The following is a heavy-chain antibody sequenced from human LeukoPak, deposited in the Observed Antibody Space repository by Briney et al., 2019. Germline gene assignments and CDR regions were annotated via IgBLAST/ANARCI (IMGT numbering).Heavy chain of an antibody. D-gene: IGHD3-16*01. CDR3: AGIIRGRDHYQYMDV. Sequence: SETLSLTCTVSGGSISYYYWSWIRQPAGKGLEWIGRIYSNGSSKDNPSLKSRVTMSVDTSNNKSSLKLSSVTAADTAVYYCAGIIRGRDHYQYMDVWGTGTTVTVSS. CDR2: IYSNGSS. CDR1: GGSISYYY. V-gene: IGHV4-4*07. J-gene: IGHJ6*03.